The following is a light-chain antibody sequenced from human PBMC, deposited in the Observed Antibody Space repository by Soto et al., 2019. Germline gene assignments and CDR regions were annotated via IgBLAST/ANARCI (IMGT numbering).Light chain of an antibody. CDR1: QSISSN. V-gene: IGKV3-15*01. CDR2: DAS. Sequence: EIVLTQSPATLSVSPGERATLSCRASQSISSNLAWYQQKPGQVPRLLIYDASTRAAGIPTGFSGSGSGTEFTLTIGSLQSGDFAIYYCQQYHNWPLTLGGGTKVEIK. CDR3: QQYHNWPLT. J-gene: IGKJ4*01.